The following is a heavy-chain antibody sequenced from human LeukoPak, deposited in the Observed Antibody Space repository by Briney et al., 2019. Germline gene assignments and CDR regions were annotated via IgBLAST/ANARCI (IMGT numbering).Heavy chain of an antibody. Sequence: ASVKVSCKASGYTFTAYSIHWVRQAPGQGLEWMGRINPNSGGTNYAQKFQGRVTVTRDTPSTTVYMELNSLRSDDTAVYYCARGGYPTTWGDFQHWGQGTVVAVS. D-gene: IGHD7-27*01. CDR3: ARGGYPTTWGDFQH. CDR2: INPNSGGT. J-gene: IGHJ1*01. V-gene: IGHV1-2*06. CDR1: GYTFTAYS.